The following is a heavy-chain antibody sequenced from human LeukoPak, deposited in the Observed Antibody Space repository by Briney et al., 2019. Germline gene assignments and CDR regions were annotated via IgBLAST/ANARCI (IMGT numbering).Heavy chain of an antibody. CDR1: GYTFTGYY. D-gene: IGHD5-18*01. V-gene: IGHV1-2*02. Sequence: GASVKVSCKASGYTFTGYYMHWVRQAPGQGLEWMGWINPNSGGTNYAQKFQGRVTMTRDTSISTAYMELSRLRSDDTAVYYCARGFGAVDTAMPKGNYWGQGTLVTVSS. CDR3: ARGFGAVDTAMPKGNY. CDR2: INPNSGGT. J-gene: IGHJ4*02.